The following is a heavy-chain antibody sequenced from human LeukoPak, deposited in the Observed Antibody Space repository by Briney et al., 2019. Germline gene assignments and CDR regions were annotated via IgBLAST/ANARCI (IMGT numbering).Heavy chain of an antibody. V-gene: IGHV3-23*01. CDR2: ISGSGGST. CDR3: AKDMGYCSSTSCYPSD. Sequence: SGGSLRLSCAASGFTFSSYAMSWVRQAPGKGLEWVSAISGSGGSTYYADSVKGRFTISRDNSKNTLYLQMNSLRAEDTAVYYCAKDMGYCSSTSCYPSDWGQGTLVTVSS. D-gene: IGHD2-2*01. J-gene: IGHJ4*02. CDR1: GFTFSSYA.